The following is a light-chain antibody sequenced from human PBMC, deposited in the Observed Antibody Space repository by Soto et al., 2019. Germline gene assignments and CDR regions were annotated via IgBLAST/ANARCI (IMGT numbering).Light chain of an antibody. Sequence: LTQPASVSGSPGQSITISCTGTSSDVGGYNYVSWYQHHPGKAPKLMIFDVSNRPSGVSNRFSGSKSGNTASLTISGLQAEDEADYYCSSYTDSSTYVFGTGTKVTV. CDR3: SSYTDSSTYV. CDR1: SSDVGGYNY. V-gene: IGLV2-14*03. J-gene: IGLJ1*01. CDR2: DVS.